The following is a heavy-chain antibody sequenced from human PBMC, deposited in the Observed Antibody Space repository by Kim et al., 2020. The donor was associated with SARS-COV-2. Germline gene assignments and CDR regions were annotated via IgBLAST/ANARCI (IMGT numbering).Heavy chain of an antibody. CDR3: ARPIAGATPFFYYYGMDV. CDR2: VSAYTRKT. V-gene: IGHV1-18*04. J-gene: IGHJ6*02. D-gene: IGHD1-20*01. Sequence: ASVKVSCKASGYTFISYGISWVRQAPGQGLEWMGWVSAYTRKTNYPQKFQGRVTMTTDTSTSTAYMELTSLRSDDTAVYYCARPIAGATPFFYYYGMDVWGQGTTVTVSS. CDR1: GYTFISYG.